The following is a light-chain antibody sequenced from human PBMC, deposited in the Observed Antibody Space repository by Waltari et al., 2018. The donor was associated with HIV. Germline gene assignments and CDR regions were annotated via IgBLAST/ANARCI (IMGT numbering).Light chain of an antibody. CDR2: STY. Sequence: QTVVTQEPSFSVSPGGTVTLTCALNSDPLSINFYPGWFQQTPGQAPRTLISSTYSRSSGVPDRFSGSILGNKAALTITGAQADDDSVYFCALYMTGAKWVFGGGTKLTVL. V-gene: IGLV8-61*01. J-gene: IGLJ3*02. CDR3: ALYMTGAKWV. CDR1: SDPLSINFY.